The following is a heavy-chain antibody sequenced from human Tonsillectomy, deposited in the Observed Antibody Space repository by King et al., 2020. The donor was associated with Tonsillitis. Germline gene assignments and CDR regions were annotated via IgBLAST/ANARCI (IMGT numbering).Heavy chain of an antibody. D-gene: IGHD1-26*01. Sequence: VQLVESGAEVKKPGESLRISCKGSGYRFTNYWITWVRQMPGKGLQWMGRIDPSDSYTEHSPSFRGHVTISVEKAINTVYLQWSSLKASDTAMYYCARSGDVFDIWGQGTMVTVSS. V-gene: IGHV5-10-1*03. J-gene: IGHJ3*02. CDR2: IDPSDSYT. CDR1: GYRFTNYW. CDR3: ARSGDVFDI.